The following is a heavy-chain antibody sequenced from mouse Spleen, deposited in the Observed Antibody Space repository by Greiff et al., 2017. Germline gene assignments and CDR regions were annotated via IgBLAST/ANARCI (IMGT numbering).Heavy chain of an antibody. CDR1: GFTFSSYG. J-gene: IGHJ2*01. V-gene: IGHV5-9-2*01. CDR3: ARHGGYYGSSYFDY. D-gene: IGHD1-1*01. Sequence: EVKLVESGGGLVKPGGSLKLSCAASGFTFSSYGMSWVRQTPEKRLEWVATISGGGSYTYYPDSVKGRFIISRDNAKNNLYLQMSSLRSEDTALYYCARHGGYYGSSYFDYWGQGTTLTVSS. CDR2: ISGGGSYT.